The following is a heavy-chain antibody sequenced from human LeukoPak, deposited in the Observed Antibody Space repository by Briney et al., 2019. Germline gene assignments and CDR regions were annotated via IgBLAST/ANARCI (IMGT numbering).Heavy chain of an antibody. Sequence: SETLSLTCTVSGGSISSYYWSWIRQPPGKGLEWIGYISYSGSTNYNPSLKSRVTISVDTSKNQFSLKLSSVTAADTAVYYCASVLLWFGELNSEAFDIWGQGAMVTVSS. J-gene: IGHJ3*02. V-gene: IGHV4-59*01. CDR2: ISYSGST. CDR1: GGSISSYY. CDR3: ASVLLWFGELNSEAFDI. D-gene: IGHD3-10*01.